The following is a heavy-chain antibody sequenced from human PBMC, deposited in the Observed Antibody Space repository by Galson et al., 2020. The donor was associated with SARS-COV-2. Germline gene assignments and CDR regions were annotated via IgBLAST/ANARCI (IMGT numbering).Heavy chain of an antibody. CDR2: IYYSGST. CDR1: GGSISSYY. D-gene: IGHD2-8*01. V-gene: IGHV4-59*08. Sequence: SETLSLTCTVSGGSISSYYWSWIRQPPGKGLEWIGYIYYSGSTNYNPSLKSRVTISVDTSKNQFSLKLSSVTAADTAVYYCARRSLGYITNGVCHSGFDPWGQGTLVTVSS. CDR3: ARRSLGYITNGVCHSGFDP. J-gene: IGHJ5*02.